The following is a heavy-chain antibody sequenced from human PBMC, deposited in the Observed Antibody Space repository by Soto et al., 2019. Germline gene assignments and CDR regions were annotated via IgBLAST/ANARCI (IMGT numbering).Heavy chain of an antibody. Sequence: QVQLQESGPGLVKPSETLSLTCTVSGGSVSSDTHYWSWIRQPPGKRLEWIGFIYSSGSTNYNPSLKSRVTMSVDTSKNQFSLKLRSVIGADTAVYHCERFVRSCSGTTCYTRADVWGQGTTVTVSS. CDR2: IYSSGST. D-gene: IGHD2-2*02. CDR3: ERFVRSCSGTTCYTRADV. V-gene: IGHV4-61*01. J-gene: IGHJ6*02. CDR1: GGSVSSDTHY.